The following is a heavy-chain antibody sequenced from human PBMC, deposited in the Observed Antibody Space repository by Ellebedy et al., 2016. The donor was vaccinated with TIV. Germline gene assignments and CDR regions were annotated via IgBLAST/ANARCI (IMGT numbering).Heavy chain of an antibody. CDR3: ARDHLGTAIPYDY. V-gene: IGHV3-21*01. Sequence: GESLKISCAASGFTFSSYSMNWVRQAPGKGLEWVSSISSSSSYIYYADSLKGRFTISRDNAKNALYLQMNSLRAEDTAVYYCARDHLGTAIPYDYWGQGTLVTVSS. D-gene: IGHD2-21*02. CDR1: GFTFSSYS. J-gene: IGHJ4*02. CDR2: ISSSSSYI.